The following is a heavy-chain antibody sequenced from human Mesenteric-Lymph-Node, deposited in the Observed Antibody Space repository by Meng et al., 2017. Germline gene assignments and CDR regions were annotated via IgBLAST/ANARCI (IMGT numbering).Heavy chain of an antibody. V-gene: IGHV4-34*01. Sequence: QVEQQQWGAGLLKPSETLSLTCAVYGGSFSGYYWSWIRQPPGKGLEWIGEINHSGSTNYNPSLKNRVTISVDTSKNQFSLKLSSVTAADTAVYYCARGRGYGDYGSLYWGQGTLVTVSS. J-gene: IGHJ4*02. CDR2: INHSGST. CDR1: GGSFSGYY. CDR3: ARGRGYGDYGSLY. D-gene: IGHD4-17*01.